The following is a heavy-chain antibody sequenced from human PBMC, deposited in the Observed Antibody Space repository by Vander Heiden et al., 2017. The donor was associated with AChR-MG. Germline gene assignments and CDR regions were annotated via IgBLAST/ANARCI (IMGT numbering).Heavy chain of an antibody. Sequence: QVQLVQSGAEVKKPGSSVKVSCKASGGTFSSYAISWVRQAPGQGLEWMGGIIPFFGTTNYAQKFQDKVTITADESTRTAYMELSSLRSEDTAVYYCAREDTYYDFWSGYPRVGWFDPWGQGTLVTVSS. CDR2: IIPFFGTT. CDR3: AREDTYYDFWSGYPRVGWFDP. J-gene: IGHJ5*02. V-gene: IGHV1-69*01. D-gene: IGHD3-3*01. CDR1: GGTFSSYA.